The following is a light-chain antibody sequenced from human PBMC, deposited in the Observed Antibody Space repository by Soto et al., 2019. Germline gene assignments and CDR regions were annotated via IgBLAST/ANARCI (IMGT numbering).Light chain of an antibody. CDR3: QQYNKWPLT. CDR2: AVS. V-gene: IGKV3-15*01. J-gene: IGKJ1*01. Sequence: EIMMTQSPGTLSASPGERATLSCRASQSVSSNLAWYQQKPGQAPRILIYAVSTRATGIPARFSRSGSGTEFTLTISSLQSEDFAVYYCQQYNKWPLTFGQGTKVEIK. CDR1: QSVSSN.